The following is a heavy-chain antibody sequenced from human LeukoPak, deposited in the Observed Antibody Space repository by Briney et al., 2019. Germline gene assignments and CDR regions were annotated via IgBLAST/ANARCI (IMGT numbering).Heavy chain of an antibody. J-gene: IGHJ4*02. CDR3: ASARAGYFDWLLNY. V-gene: IGHV1-18*01. CDR2: ISAYNGNT. D-gene: IGHD3-9*01. Sequence: ASVTVSCKSSVYTFTIYGISWVRQAPGQGGEWMGWISAYNGNTNYAQKLQGRVTMTTHTSTSTAYMELRSLRSDDTAVYYCASARAGYFDWLLNYWGQGTLVTVSS. CDR1: VYTFTIYG.